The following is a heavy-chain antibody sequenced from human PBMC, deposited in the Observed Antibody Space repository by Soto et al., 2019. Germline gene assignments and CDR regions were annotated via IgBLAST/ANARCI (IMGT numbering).Heavy chain of an antibody. D-gene: IGHD6-6*01. V-gene: IGHV3-9*01. CDR3: AKGDSGSPSYGMDV. Sequence: EVQVVESGGGLVQPGRSLRLSCAASGFTFDDYAMHWVRQVPGKGLEWVAGISWNTGKKPYADSVKGRFTISRDNAKNSLYLQMDSMRAEDTALYYWAKGDSGSPSYGMDVWGQGTTVTVSS. J-gene: IGHJ6*02. CDR2: ISWNTGKK. CDR1: GFTFDDYA.